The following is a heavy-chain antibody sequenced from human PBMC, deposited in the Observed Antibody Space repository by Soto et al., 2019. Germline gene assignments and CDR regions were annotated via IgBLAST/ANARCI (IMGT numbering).Heavy chain of an antibody. CDR1: GYTFTSYG. CDR3: ARDGYYYDSSGYYSFDAFDI. J-gene: IGHJ3*02. D-gene: IGHD3-22*01. V-gene: IGHV1-2*04. Sequence: ASVKVSCKSSGYTFTSYGISCARQAPGQGLEWMGWINPNSGGTNYAQKFQGWVTMTRDTSISTAYMELSRLRSDDTAVYYCARDGYYYDSSGYYSFDAFDIWGQGTMVTVSS. CDR2: INPNSGGT.